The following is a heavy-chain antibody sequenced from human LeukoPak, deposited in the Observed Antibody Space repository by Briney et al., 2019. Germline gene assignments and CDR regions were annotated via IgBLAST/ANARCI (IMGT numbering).Heavy chain of an antibody. Sequence: GASVKVSCKVSGYTLTELSMHWVRQAPGKGLEWMGGFDPGDGETIYAQKFQGRVTMTEDTSTDTAYMEPSSLTSEDTAVYSCATDRRGELPLIYWAQGTLVTVSS. J-gene: IGHJ4*02. CDR1: GYTLTELS. D-gene: IGHD1-26*01. CDR2: FDPGDGET. V-gene: IGHV1-24*01. CDR3: ATDRRGELPLIY.